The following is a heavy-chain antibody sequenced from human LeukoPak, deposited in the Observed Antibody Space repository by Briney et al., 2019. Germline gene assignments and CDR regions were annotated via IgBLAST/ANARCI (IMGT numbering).Heavy chain of an antibody. D-gene: IGHD4-11*01. CDR3: ARVGSTNDYSHLAFGY. J-gene: IGHJ4*02. Sequence: ASVKVSCKASGYTFTSYGINWVRQAPGQGPEWMGWISAYNGNTKYAQNLQGRVTMTTDTSTSTAYMELRSLRGDDTAVYYCARVGSTNDYSHLAFGYWGQGALVTVSS. CDR1: GYTFTSYG. CDR2: ISAYNGNT. V-gene: IGHV1-18*01.